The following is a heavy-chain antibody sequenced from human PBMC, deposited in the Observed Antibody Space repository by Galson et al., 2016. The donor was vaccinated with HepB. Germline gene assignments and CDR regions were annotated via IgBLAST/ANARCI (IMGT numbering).Heavy chain of an antibody. D-gene: IGHD3-9*01. Sequence: SVKVSCKASDYSFSHYSISWVRQAPGQGLEWVGWISPYNGRTDYAQKFQGRVTMTIDTSTSTAYMELRSLTPDDTALYYCARDQRFYDDNNLHWYFDLWGRGTLVTVSS. CDR2: ISPYNGRT. V-gene: IGHV1-18*01. J-gene: IGHJ2*01. CDR3: ARDQRFYDDNNLHWYFDL. CDR1: DYSFSHYS.